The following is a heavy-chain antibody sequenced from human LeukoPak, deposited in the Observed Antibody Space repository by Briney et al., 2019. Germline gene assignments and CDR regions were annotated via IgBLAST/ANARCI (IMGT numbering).Heavy chain of an antibody. CDR1: GFTFSSYS. V-gene: IGHV3-21*04. J-gene: IGHJ5*02. CDR2: ISSSSSYI. D-gene: IGHD3-10*01. Sequence: TGGSLRLSCAASGFTFSSYSMNWVRQAPGKGLEWVSSISSSSSYIYYADSVKGRFTISRDNAKNSLYLQMNSLRAEDTAVYYCARGTIWFGEAYNWFDPWGQGTLVTVSS. CDR3: ARGTIWFGEAYNWFDP.